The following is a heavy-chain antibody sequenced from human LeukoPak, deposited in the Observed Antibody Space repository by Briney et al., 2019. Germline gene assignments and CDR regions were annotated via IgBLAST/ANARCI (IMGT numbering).Heavy chain of an antibody. V-gene: IGHV3-30-3*01. D-gene: IGHD1-26*01. CDR1: GFTFSSYA. CDR2: ISYGGSNE. J-gene: IGHJ4*02. Sequence: PGGSLRLSCAASGFTFSSYAMHWVRQAPGKGLEWVAVISYGGSNEYYADSVKGRFTISRHNSKNTLYLQMNSLRAEDTAVYYCARDLNSGSYFDYWGQGTLVTVSS. CDR3: ARDLNSGSYFDY.